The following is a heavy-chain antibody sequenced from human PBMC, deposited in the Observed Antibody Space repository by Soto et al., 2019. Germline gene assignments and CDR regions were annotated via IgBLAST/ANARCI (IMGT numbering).Heavy chain of an antibody. V-gene: IGHV3-23*01. J-gene: IGHJ4*02. D-gene: IGHD2-15*01. CDR3: ARGRVEVDCSGGSCYHLDY. CDR1: GFTFSSFA. CDR2: ISGSGRRT. Sequence: GGSLRLSCAASGFTFSSFAMNWVRQAPGKGLEWVSAISGSGRRTYYADSVKGRFAISRGNSKNTLYLQMSGLRVEDTAVYFCARGRVEVDCSGGSCYHLDYWGQGTQVTVSS.